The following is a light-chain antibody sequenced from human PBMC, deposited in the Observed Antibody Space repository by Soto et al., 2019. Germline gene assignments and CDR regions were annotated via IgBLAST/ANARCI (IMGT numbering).Light chain of an antibody. J-gene: IGLJ2*01. CDR2: EDS. CDR3: YSIDGSGHHRV. Sequence: SYELTQPSSVSVSPGQTARITCSGDALPKKYAYWYQQKSGQAPVMVIYEDSKRPSGIPERFSGSSSGTMATLTVSGAQADDEADYFCYSIDGSGHHRVFGGGTKVTVL. CDR1: ALPKKY. V-gene: IGLV3-10*01.